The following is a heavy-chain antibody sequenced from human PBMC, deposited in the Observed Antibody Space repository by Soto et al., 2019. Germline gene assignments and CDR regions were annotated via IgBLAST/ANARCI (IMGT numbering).Heavy chain of an antibody. V-gene: IGHV3-21*01. J-gene: IGHJ6*03. D-gene: IGHD3-9*01. CDR1: GFTLSTYR. CDR3: ARDQGEYDIMTERYFYYMDV. CDR2: ISSSSGYI. Sequence: EVQLVESGGGLVKPGGSLRLSCAASGFTLSTYRMSWVRQAPGKTLEWVSSISSSSGYIYYADSVKGRFTISRDNAKNSLDLQMNSLRAEYTAVYYCARDQGEYDIMTERYFYYMDVWGKGTTITISS.